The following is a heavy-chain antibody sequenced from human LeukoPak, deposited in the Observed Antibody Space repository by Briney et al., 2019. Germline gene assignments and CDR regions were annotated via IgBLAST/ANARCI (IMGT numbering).Heavy chain of an antibody. CDR2: ISSSSYI. D-gene: IGHD4-17*01. Sequence: PGGSLRLSYAASGFTFSSYSMNWVRQAPGKGLEWVSSISSSSYIYYADSVKGRFTISRDNAKNSLYLQMNSLRAEDTAVYYCAREGTYGDYGIYYYYMDVWGKGTTVTVSS. V-gene: IGHV3-21*01. CDR3: AREGTYGDYGIYYYYMDV. CDR1: GFTFSSYS. J-gene: IGHJ6*03.